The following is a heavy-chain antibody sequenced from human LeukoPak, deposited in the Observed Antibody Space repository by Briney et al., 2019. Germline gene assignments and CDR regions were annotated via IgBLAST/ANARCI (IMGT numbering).Heavy chain of an antibody. V-gene: IGHV1-69*13. D-gene: IGHD3-3*01. CDR2: IIPIFGTA. CDR3: ARALYYDFSHSQYYYYGMDV. CDR1: GCTFTSYG. Sequence: ASVKVSCKASGCTFTSYGISWVRQAPGQGLEWMGGIIPIFGTANYAQKFQGRVTITADESTSTAYMELSSLRSEDTAVYYCARALYYDFSHSQYYYYGMDVWGQGTTVTVSS. J-gene: IGHJ6*02.